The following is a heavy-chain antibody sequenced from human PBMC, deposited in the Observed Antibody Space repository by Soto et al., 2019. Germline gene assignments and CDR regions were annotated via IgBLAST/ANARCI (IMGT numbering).Heavy chain of an antibody. V-gene: IGHV4-59*12. D-gene: IGHD3-10*01. CDR1: GGSISSYY. J-gene: IGHJ4*02. Sequence: SETLSLTCTVSGGSISSYYWSWIRQPPGKGLEWIGYIYYSGSTNYNPSLRSRVTISVDTSKNQFSLKLSSVTAADTAVYYCAAAHMVRGLPLDFWGQGTLVTVSS. CDR3: AAAHMVRGLPLDF. CDR2: IYYSGST.